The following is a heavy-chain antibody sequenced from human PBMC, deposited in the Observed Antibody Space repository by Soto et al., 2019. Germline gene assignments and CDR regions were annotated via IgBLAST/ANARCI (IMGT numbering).Heavy chain of an antibody. D-gene: IGHD6-25*01. J-gene: IGHJ6*02. Sequence: ASVKVSCKASGYTFTSYYMHWVRQAPGQGLEWMGIINPSGGSTSYAQKFQGRVTMTRDTSTSTVYMELSSLRSEDTAVYYCARVRFPRPQQRNYYYYGMDVWGQGTTVTVSS. CDR3: ARVRFPRPQQRNYYYYGMDV. V-gene: IGHV1-46*01. CDR2: INPSGGST. CDR1: GYTFTSYY.